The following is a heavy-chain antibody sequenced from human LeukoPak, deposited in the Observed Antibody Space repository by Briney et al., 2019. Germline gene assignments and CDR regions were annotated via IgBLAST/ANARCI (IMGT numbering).Heavy chain of an antibody. CDR2: ISSNSGTI. CDR3: ARGLAADGRGF. D-gene: IGHD6-13*01. V-gene: IGHV3-48*01. J-gene: IGHJ4*02. CDR1: GFVFGSYT. Sequence: PGGSLRLSCAASGFVFGSYTMNWVRQAPGKGLEWISYISSNSGTIYYANSVKGRFTISRDNAKNSLYLQMNSLRVEDTAVYYCARGLAADGRGFWGQGTLVTVSS.